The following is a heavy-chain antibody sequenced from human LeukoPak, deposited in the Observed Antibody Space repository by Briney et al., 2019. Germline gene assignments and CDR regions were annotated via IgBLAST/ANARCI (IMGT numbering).Heavy chain of an antibody. Sequence: ASVKVSCKASGYTFTGYYMHWVRQAPGQGFEWMGRINPNSGGTNYAQKFQGRVTMTRDTSISTAYMELSRLRSDDTAVYYCARDVSEWELLSFDYWGQGTPVTVSS. CDR2: INPNSGGT. CDR1: GYTFTGYY. V-gene: IGHV1-2*06. D-gene: IGHD1-26*01. J-gene: IGHJ4*02. CDR3: ARDVSEWELLSFDY.